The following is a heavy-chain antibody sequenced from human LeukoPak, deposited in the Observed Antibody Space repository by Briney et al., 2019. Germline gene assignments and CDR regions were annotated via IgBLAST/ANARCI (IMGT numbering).Heavy chain of an antibody. Sequence: PGGSLRLSCAASGFTFSSYSMNWVRQAPGKGLEWVSSISSSSGYIYYADSVKGRFTISRDNAKNSLYLQMNSLRAEDTAVYYCARVSDYHDFWSGYYASWGQGTLVTVSS. J-gene: IGHJ5*02. V-gene: IGHV3-21*01. CDR3: ARVSDYHDFWSGYYAS. D-gene: IGHD3-3*01. CDR1: GFTFSSYS. CDR2: ISSSSGYI.